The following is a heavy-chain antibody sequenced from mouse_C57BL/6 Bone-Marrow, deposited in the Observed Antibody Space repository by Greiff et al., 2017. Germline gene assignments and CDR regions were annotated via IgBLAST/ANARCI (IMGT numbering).Heavy chain of an antibody. D-gene: IGHD1-1*01. J-gene: IGHJ3*01. V-gene: IGHV1-18*01. CDR2: INPNNGGT. Sequence: EVKVVESGPELVKPGASVKIPCKASGYTFTDYNMDWVKQSHGKSLEWIGDINPNNGGTIYNQKFKGKATLTVDKSSSTAYMELRSLTSEDTAVYYCARRYYGAWGQGTLVTVSA. CDR3: ARRYYGA. CDR1: GYTFTDYN.